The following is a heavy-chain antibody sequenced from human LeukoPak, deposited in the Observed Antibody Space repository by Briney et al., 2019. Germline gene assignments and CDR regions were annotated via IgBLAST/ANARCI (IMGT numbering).Heavy chain of an antibody. V-gene: IGHV1-18*01. J-gene: IGHJ6*02. D-gene: IGHD6-19*01. CDR3: AREHTGYSSGWYPYYGMDV. CDR2: ISAYNGNT. CDR1: GYTFTSYG. Sequence: ASVKVSCKASGYTFTSYGISWVRQAPGQGLEWMGWISAYNGNTNYAQKLQGRVTMTTDTSTSTAYMELRSLRSDDTAVHYCAREHTGYSSGWYPYYGMDVWGQGTTVTVSS.